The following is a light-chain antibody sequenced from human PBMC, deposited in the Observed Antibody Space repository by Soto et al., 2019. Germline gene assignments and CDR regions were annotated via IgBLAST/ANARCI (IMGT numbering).Light chain of an antibody. CDR1: QSVSSN. V-gene: IGKV3-15*01. Sequence: EIVMTQSPATLSVSPGERATLSCRASQSVSSNLGWYQHKPGQAPRLLIYGASTRATGIPARFTGSGSGTEFTLTITSLQSEDFAVYYCQQYDNWPTCTFGQGTKVDI. CDR3: QQYDNWPTCT. CDR2: GAS. J-gene: IGKJ1*01.